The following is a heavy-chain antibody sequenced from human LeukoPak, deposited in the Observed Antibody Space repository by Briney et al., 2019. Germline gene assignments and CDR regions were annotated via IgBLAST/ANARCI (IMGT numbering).Heavy chain of an antibody. J-gene: IGHJ4*02. Sequence: GGSLRLSCAASGFTFSSYAMRWVRQAPGKGLEWVSAISGSGSTTYYADSVKGRFTISRDNSKNTLYLQMNSLRAEDTAVYYCAKVRGPYYFDYWGQGTLVTVSS. CDR2: ISGSGSTT. CDR3: AKVRGPYYFDY. D-gene: IGHD1-1*01. V-gene: IGHV3-23*01. CDR1: GFTFSSYA.